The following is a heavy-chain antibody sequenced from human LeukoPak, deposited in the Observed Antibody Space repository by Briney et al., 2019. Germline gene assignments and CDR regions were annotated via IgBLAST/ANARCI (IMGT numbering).Heavy chain of an antibody. Sequence: GGSLRLPCAASGFTFSSYWMSWVRQAPGKGLEWVANIKQDGSEKYYVDSVKGRFTIPRDNAKNSLYLQMNSLRAEDTAVYYCARLTYDIVVVPAASKVGWFDPWGQGTLVTVSS. CDR1: GFTFSSYW. CDR2: IKQDGSEK. D-gene: IGHD2-2*01. V-gene: IGHV3-7*01. J-gene: IGHJ5*02. CDR3: ARLTYDIVVVPAASKVGWFDP.